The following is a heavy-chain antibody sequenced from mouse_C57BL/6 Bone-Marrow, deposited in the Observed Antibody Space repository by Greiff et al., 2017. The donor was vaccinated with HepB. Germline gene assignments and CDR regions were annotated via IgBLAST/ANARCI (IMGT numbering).Heavy chain of an antibody. Sequence: VQLQQSGPELVKPGASVKISCKASGYTFTDYYMNWVKQSHGKSLEWIGDINPNNGGTSYNQKFKGKATLTVDKSSSTAYMELRSLTSEDSAVYYCARRIDGYYVYWYFDVWGTGTTVTVSS. CDR2: INPNNGGT. CDR3: ARRIDGYYVYWYFDV. CDR1: GYTFTDYY. D-gene: IGHD2-3*01. J-gene: IGHJ1*03. V-gene: IGHV1-26*01.